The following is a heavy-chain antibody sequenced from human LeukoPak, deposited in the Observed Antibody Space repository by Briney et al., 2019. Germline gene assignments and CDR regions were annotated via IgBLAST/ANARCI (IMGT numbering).Heavy chain of an antibody. CDR3: AKGANYDILTGRSNYYYYMDV. CDR2: ITWDGDST. CDR1: GFTFDDYA. V-gene: IGHV3-43D*03. Sequence: GGSLRLSCAASGFTFDDYAMHWVRQAPGKGLEWVSLITWDGDSTYYADSVKGRFTISRDNSKNTLYLQMNSLRAEDTAVYYCAKGANYDILTGRSNYYYYMDVWGKGTTVTISS. J-gene: IGHJ6*03. D-gene: IGHD3-9*01.